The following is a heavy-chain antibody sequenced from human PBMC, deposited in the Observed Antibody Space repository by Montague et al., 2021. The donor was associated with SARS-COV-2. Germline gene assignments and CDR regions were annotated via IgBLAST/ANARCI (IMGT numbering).Heavy chain of an antibody. D-gene: IGHD3-10*01. Sequence: SLSLSCAASGFTFRRYWMHWVRQVPGRGLVWVSRIRPDGTSTHYAASVKGRFVISRDNAKNTLSLEMTNLRVDDTAIYYCVRPLWFGDSDYYFDSWGQGTLVSVSS. V-gene: IGHV3-74*01. CDR1: GFTFRRYW. CDR2: IRPDGTST. J-gene: IGHJ4*02. CDR3: VRPLWFGDSDYYFDS.